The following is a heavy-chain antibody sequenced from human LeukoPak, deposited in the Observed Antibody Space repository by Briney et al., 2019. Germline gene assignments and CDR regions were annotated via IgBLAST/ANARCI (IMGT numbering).Heavy chain of an antibody. CDR2: IYSTGST. Sequence: RASETLSLTCTVSGGSVSGYYCSWIRQPAGKGLEWIGRIYSTGSTDYNASLKSRVTMSVDTSKNQFSLKLSSVTAADTAVYYCARMSYDRTGEGRANLYYYYMAVWGKGTTVTVSS. J-gene: IGHJ6*03. V-gene: IGHV4-4*07. CDR1: GGSVSGYY. CDR3: ARMSYDRTGEGRANLYYYYMAV. D-gene: IGHD3-3*01.